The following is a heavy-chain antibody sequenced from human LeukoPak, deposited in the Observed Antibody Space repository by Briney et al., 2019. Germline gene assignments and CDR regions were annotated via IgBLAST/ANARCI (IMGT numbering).Heavy chain of an antibody. D-gene: IGHD3-3*01. CDR3: AREQRGFWSGYYPYYYYYMDV. J-gene: IGHJ6*03. CDR2: INSDGSST. Sequence: PGGSLRLSCAASGFTFSSYWMHWVRQAPGKGLVWVSRINSDGSSTSYADPVKGRFTISRDNAKNTLYLQMNSLRAEDTAVYYCAREQRGFWSGYYPYYYYYMDVWGKGTTVTVSS. V-gene: IGHV3-74*01. CDR1: GFTFSSYW.